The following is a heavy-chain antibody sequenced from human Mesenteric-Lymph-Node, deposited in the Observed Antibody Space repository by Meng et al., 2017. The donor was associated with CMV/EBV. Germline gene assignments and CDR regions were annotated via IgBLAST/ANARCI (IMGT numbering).Heavy chain of an antibody. CDR1: GFTFDDYG. CDR3: ARQTGEGGYSWNYDLESYYYGMDV. V-gene: IGHV3-20*04. Sequence: GESLKISCAASGFTFDDYGMSWVRQAPGKGLGWVSGINWNGGSTGYADSVKGRFTISRDNAKNSLYLQMNSLRAEDTALYYCARQTGEGGYSWNYDLESYYYGMDVWGQGTTVTVSS. D-gene: IGHD1-7*01. J-gene: IGHJ6*02. CDR2: INWNGGST.